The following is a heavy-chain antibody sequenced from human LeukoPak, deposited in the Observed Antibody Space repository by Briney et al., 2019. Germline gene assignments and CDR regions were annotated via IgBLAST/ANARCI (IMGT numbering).Heavy chain of an antibody. V-gene: IGHV3-15*01. CDR3: TTARHYDSSGYYPFDY. J-gene: IGHJ4*02. CDR2: IKSKTDGGTT. CDR1: GFTFSSAW. D-gene: IGHD3-22*01. Sequence: PGGSLRLSCAASGFTFSSAWMSWVRQAPGKGLEWVGRIKSKTDGGTTDYAAPVKGRFTISRDDSKNTLYLQMNSLKTEDTAVYYCTTARHYDSSGYYPFDYWGQGTLVTVSS.